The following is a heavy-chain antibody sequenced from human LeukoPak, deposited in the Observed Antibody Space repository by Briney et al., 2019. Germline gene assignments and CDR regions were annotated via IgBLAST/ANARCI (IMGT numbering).Heavy chain of an antibody. CDR2: IYPGDSDT. Sequence: GESLKISCKGSGYSFTSYWIGWVRQIPGKGLEWMGIIYPGDSDTRYSPSFQGQVTISADKSISTAYLQWSSLKASDTAMYYCARGGYSGYDRPTYFDYWGQGTLVTVSS. CDR1: GYSFTSYW. J-gene: IGHJ4*02. V-gene: IGHV5-51*01. CDR3: ARGGYSGYDRPTYFDY. D-gene: IGHD5-12*01.